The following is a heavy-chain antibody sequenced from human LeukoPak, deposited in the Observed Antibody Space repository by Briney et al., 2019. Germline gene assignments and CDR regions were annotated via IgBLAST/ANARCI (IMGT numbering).Heavy chain of an antibody. J-gene: IGHJ3*02. Sequence: PGGSLRLSCAASGFTFSSFTMNWVRQAPGKGLEWVSSISSTSAYKYYADSVKGRFTISRDNAKDSLYLQMNSLRAEDTAVYYCARDGDSGYPAPFDIWGQGTMVTVSS. CDR1: GFTFSSFT. V-gene: IGHV3-21*01. D-gene: IGHD5-12*01. CDR3: ARDGDSGYPAPFDI. CDR2: ISSTSAYK.